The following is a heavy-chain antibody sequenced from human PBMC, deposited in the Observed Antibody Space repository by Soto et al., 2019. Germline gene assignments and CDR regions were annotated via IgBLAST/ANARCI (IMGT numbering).Heavy chain of an antibody. CDR2: IDYIGRA. CDR3: ATEDNTAAASDAFDS. CDR1: GGSISSDNYF. V-gene: IGHV4-31*02. J-gene: IGHJ3*02. Sequence: SETLSLTCTVSGGSISSDNYFWSWIRQHPGKGLEWIGYIDYIGRAYYNPSLKSRVTTSVDTSKNQFSLRLSSVTVADTATYNCATEDNTAAASDAFDSSGQGTVVTVS. D-gene: IGHD1-20*01.